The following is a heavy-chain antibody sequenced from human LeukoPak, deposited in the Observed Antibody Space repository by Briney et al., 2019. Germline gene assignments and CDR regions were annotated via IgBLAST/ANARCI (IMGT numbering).Heavy chain of an antibody. CDR3: ALWGYFDSSGRHF. CDR1: GGSISSGSYY. V-gene: IGHV4-61*02. J-gene: IGHJ4*02. D-gene: IGHD3-22*01. CDR2: IYTSGST. Sequence: SETLSLTCTVSGGSISSGSYYWSWIRQPAGKGLEWIGRIYTSGSTNYNPSLKSRVTISVDTSKNQFSLNLNSVTAADTAAYYCALWGYFDSSGRHFWGQGTLVTVSS.